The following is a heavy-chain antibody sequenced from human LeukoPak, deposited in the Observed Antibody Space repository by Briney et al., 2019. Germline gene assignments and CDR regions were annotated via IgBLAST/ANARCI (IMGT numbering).Heavy chain of an antibody. CDR3: VRSITMVRGVSNWFDP. V-gene: IGHV2-70*01. Sequence: RESGPALVKPTQTLTLTCTFSGFSLSTSGMCVSWIRQPPGKALEWLALIDWDDDKYYSTSLKTRLTISKDTSKNQVVLTMTNMDPVDTATYYCVRSITMVRGVSNWFDPWGQGTLVTVSS. CDR2: IDWDDDK. J-gene: IGHJ5*02. CDR1: GFSLSTSGMC. D-gene: IGHD3-10*01.